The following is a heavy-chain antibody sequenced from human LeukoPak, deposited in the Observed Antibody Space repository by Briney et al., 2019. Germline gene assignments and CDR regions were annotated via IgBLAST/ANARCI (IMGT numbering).Heavy chain of an antibody. CDR1: GDSLSTYQ. V-gene: IGHV4-59*01. D-gene: IGHD3-16*01. J-gene: IGHJ4*02. CDR2: ISYSGGT. CDR3: ARVGRGDHTWGSYSFDY. Sequence: PSETLSLTCTVSGDSLSTYQWSWIRQPPGKGLEGIGYISYSGGTMYNPSLRSRVTISIDASKHQFSLKLSSVTAADTAVYYCARVGRGDHTWGSYSFDYWGQGALVTVSS.